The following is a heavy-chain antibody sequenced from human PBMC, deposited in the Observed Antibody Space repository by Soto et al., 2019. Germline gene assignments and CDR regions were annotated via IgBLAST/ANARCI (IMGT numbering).Heavy chain of an antibody. Sequence: ASVKVSCKASGYSFTNYGITWVRQAPGQGFEWMGWISAYNGDTNYAQKLQGRVTMTRDTSASTAYMELSSLRSEDTAVYYCARSPLSYYDSSGYLGLDYYYGMDVWGQGTTVTVSS. D-gene: IGHD3-22*01. CDR1: GYSFTNYG. CDR2: ISAYNGDT. V-gene: IGHV1-18*01. J-gene: IGHJ6*02. CDR3: ARSPLSYYDSSGYLGLDYYYGMDV.